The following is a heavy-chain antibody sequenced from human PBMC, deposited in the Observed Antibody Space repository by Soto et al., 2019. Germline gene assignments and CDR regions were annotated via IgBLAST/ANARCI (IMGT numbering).Heavy chain of an antibody. J-gene: IGHJ4*02. CDR3: XXXXXXLXFGELDY. V-gene: IGHV3-30-3*01. CDR1: GFTFSSYA. CDR2: ISYDGSNK. D-gene: IGHD3-10*01. Sequence: QVQLVESGGGVVQPGRSLRLSCEASGFTFSSYAMHWVRQAPGKGLEWVAVISYDGSNKYYADSVKGRFTISRDNSKXXXXXXXXXXXXXXXXXXXXXXXXXXLXFGELDYWGQGTLVTVSS.